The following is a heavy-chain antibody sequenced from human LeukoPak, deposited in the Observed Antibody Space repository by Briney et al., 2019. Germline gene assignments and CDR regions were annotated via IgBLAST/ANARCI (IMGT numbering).Heavy chain of an antibody. J-gene: IGHJ6*03. D-gene: IGHD2-21*01. Sequence: ASVKVSCKASGYTYTGYYMHWVRQAPGQGLEWMGWINPNSGGTNYAQKFQGRVTMTRDTSISTAYMELSRLRSDDTAVYYCARDGSDSSTAVYYYYYYMDVWGKGTTVTVSS. CDR1: GYTYTGYY. CDR2: INPNSGGT. V-gene: IGHV1-2*02. CDR3: ARDGSDSSTAVYYYYYYMDV.